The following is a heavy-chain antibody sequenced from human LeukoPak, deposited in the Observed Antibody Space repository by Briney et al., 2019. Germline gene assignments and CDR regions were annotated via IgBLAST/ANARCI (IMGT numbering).Heavy chain of an antibody. Sequence: SETLSLTCTVSGVSMSAFQWSWVRQSPEKGLEWIGCINTKGETNYNPSLKSRVITSVDTSKSQFSLRLTSVTAADTAVYYCATSNDAKIAPSEHWGQGALVTVSS. V-gene: IGHV4-4*09. CDR3: ATSNDAKIAPSEH. J-gene: IGHJ4*02. D-gene: IGHD2-8*01. CDR2: INTKGET. CDR1: GVSMSAFQ.